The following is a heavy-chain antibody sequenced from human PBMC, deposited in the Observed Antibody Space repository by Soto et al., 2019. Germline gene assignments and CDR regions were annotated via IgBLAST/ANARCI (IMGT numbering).Heavy chain of an antibody. J-gene: IGHJ4*02. D-gene: IGHD6-6*01. CDR3: ARCRRSSSKENDY. Sequence: QVQLVQSGAEVKKPGASVKVSCKASGYTFTTYGITWVRQAPGQGLEWMGWINSYNGNTNYSQNLQGRVTMTTDTSTATAYMELRSLRSDDTAVYYCARCRRSSSKENDYWGQGTLVSVSS. V-gene: IGHV1-18*01. CDR1: GYTFTTYG. CDR2: INSYNGNT.